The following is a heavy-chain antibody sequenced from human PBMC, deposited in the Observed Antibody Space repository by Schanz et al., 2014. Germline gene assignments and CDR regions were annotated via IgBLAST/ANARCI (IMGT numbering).Heavy chain of an antibody. V-gene: IGHV3-23*04. CDR3: TRDVRLDRRGNWFDP. J-gene: IGHJ5*02. Sequence: EVHLVESGGGLVQPGGSLKLSCAASGLIFSNYVMSWVRQAPGKGLEWVSTIGTSGGTNYAESVKGRFTISRDNSKNTLYLQMNSLRAEDTAVYYCTRDVRLDRRGNWFDPWGQGTLVTVSS. CDR1: GLIFSNYV. D-gene: IGHD1-1*01. CDR2: IGTSGGT.